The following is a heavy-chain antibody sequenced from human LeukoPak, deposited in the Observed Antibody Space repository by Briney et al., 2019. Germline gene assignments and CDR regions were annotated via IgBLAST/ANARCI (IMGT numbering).Heavy chain of an antibody. V-gene: IGHV3-66*01. CDR3: ARDINLGVRGVKTLYGMDV. Sequence: GGSLRLSCAASGFTVSSNYMSWVRQAPGKGLEWVSVIYSGGSTYYADSVKGRFTISRDNSKNTLYLQMNSLRAEDTAVYYCARDINLGVRGVKTLYGMDVWGQGTTVTVSS. CDR1: GFTVSSNY. J-gene: IGHJ6*02. CDR2: IYSGGST. D-gene: IGHD3-10*01.